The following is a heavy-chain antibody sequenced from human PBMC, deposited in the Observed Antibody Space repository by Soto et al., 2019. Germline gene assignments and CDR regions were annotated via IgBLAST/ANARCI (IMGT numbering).Heavy chain of an antibody. Sequence: PGGSLRLSCAASGLTFSSYSMNWVRQAPEKGLEWVSSISSSSSYIYYAGSVKGRFTISRDNAKISLYLQMNSLRAEDTAVYYCARGAVVVPAANPNWFDPWGQGTLVTVSS. CDR3: ARGAVVVPAANPNWFDP. CDR2: ISSSSSYI. D-gene: IGHD2-2*01. J-gene: IGHJ5*02. CDR1: GLTFSSYS. V-gene: IGHV3-21*01.